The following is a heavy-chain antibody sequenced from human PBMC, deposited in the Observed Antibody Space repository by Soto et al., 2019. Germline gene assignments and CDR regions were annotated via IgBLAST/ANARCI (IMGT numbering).Heavy chain of an antibody. D-gene: IGHD6-13*01. CDR2: IYYSGST. J-gene: IGHJ4*02. CDR3: ARHQGSSSWPLDY. V-gene: IGHV4-59*08. Sequence: SETLSLTCTVSRGSISSYYWSWIRQPPGKGLEWIGYIYYSGSTNYNPSLKSRVTISVDTSKNQFSLKLNSVTAADTAVYYCARHQGSSSWPLDYWGQGTLVTVSS. CDR1: RGSISSYY.